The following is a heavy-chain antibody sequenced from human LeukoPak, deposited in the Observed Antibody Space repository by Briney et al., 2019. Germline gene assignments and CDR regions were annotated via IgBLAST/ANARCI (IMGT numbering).Heavy chain of an antibody. Sequence: ASVKVSCRASGYTFTNYGISWVRQAPGQGLEWMGWISAYNGNTHYAQNLQGRVTMTTDTSTSTAYMELKSLRSDDTAVYYCARGGHRRYYYTSGSAFDPWGQGTLVTVSS. V-gene: IGHV1-18*01. D-gene: IGHD3-10*01. J-gene: IGHJ5*02. CDR2: ISAYNGNT. CDR3: ARGGHRRYYYTSGSAFDP. CDR1: GYTFTNYG.